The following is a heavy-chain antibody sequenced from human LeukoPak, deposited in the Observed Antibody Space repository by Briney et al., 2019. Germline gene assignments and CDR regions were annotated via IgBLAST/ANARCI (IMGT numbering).Heavy chain of an antibody. D-gene: IGHD3-10*01. V-gene: IGHV1-18*01. CDR3: ARVSRGGFGEFTHYSYMDV. CDR1: GYTFTSYG. J-gene: IGHJ6*03. CDR2: ISAYNGNT. Sequence: ASVKVSCKASGYTFTSYGISWVRQAPGQGLEWMGRISAYNGNTKYAQKFQGRVTMTTDTSTSTAYMELRSLRSDDTAVYYCARVSRGGFGEFTHYSYMDVWGKGTTVTVSS.